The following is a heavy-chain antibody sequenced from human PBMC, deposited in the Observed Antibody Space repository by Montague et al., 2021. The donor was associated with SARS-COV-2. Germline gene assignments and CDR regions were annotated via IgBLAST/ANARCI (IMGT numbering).Heavy chain of an antibody. V-gene: IGHV4-39*02. Sequence: SETLSLTCSVSSGSIISSGYYWGWIRQPPGKELEWIGNIYYSGTTYYNPSLQSRVTISLDTSKNHLSLRLSSVTAADTAVYFCARGMSRGVTTTVDYWGQGSQVTVSS. CDR3: ARGMSRGVTTTVDY. CDR2: IYYSGTT. J-gene: IGHJ4*02. CDR1: SGSIISSGYY. D-gene: IGHD3-10*01.